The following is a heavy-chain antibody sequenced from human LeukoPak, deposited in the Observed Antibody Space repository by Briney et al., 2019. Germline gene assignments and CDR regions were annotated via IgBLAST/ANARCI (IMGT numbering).Heavy chain of an antibody. D-gene: IGHD4-23*01. CDR1: GFSLSNAW. V-gene: IGHV3-15*01. Sequence: PGGSLRLSCAASGFSLSNAWVNWVRQAPGKGLEWVGRIKGKTAGGRTEYAAPVKDRITISRDDSKNTVYLEMNSLKIEDTAVYYCARRAGVYSHPYDYWGQGTLVTVSS. CDR2: IKGKTAGGRT. J-gene: IGHJ4*02. CDR3: ARRAGVYSHPYDY.